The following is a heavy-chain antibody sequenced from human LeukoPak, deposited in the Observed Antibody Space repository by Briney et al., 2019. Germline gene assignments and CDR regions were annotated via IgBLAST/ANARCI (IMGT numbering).Heavy chain of an antibody. CDR1: GFTFSSYS. CDR3: ASPRTSTDAFDI. J-gene: IGHJ3*02. Sequence: LRLSCAASGFTFSSYSMNWVRQAPGKGLEWVSSISSSSSYIYYADSVKGRFTVSRDKAKNSLYLQMNSLRAEDTAVYYCASPRTSTDAFDIWGQGTMVTVSS. D-gene: IGHD2-2*01. V-gene: IGHV3-21*01. CDR2: ISSSSSYI.